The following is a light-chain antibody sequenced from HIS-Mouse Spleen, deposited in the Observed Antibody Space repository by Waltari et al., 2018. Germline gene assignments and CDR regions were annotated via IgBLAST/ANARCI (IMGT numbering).Light chain of an antibody. J-gene: IGKJ5*01. V-gene: IGKV1-33*01. Sequence: DIQMTQSPSSLSASVGDRVTITCQASQDISNYLNWYQQKPGKAPKLLIYDASNLETGVPSRLSGSGSGTDFTFTISSLQPEDIATYYCQQYDNLPPVITFGQWTRLEIK. CDR1: QDISNY. CDR2: DAS. CDR3: QQYDNLPPVIT.